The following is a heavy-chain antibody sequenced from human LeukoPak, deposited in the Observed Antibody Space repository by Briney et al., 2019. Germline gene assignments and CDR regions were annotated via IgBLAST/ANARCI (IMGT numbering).Heavy chain of an antibody. J-gene: IGHJ4*02. CDR3: ASTKGYCTNGVCYSGSIDY. Sequence: GSSVKVSCKASGGTFSSYTNSWVRQAPGQGLEWMGRIIPILGIANYAQKFQGRVTITADKSTSTAYMELSSLRSEDTAVYYCASTKGYCTNGVCYSGSIDYWGQGTLVTVSS. CDR1: GGTFSSYT. CDR2: IIPILGIA. V-gene: IGHV1-69*02. D-gene: IGHD2-8*01.